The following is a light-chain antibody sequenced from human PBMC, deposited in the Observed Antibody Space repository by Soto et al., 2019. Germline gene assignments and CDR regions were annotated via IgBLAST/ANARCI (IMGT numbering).Light chain of an antibody. J-gene: IGKJ1*01. V-gene: IGKV3-20*01. Sequence: SVSSHSPGTLSKSPGARATLSCSASQSVSSSYLAWYQQKPGQAPRLPIYGASSRATGIPDRFSGSGSGTDFTLTISRLEPEDFAVYYCHLYGSLFRTFCQGT. CDR1: QSVSSSY. CDR3: HLYGSLFRT. CDR2: GAS.